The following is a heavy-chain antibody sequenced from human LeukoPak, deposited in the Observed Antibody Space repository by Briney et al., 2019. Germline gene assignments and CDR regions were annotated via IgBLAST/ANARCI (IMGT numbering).Heavy chain of an antibody. J-gene: IGHJ4*02. CDR1: GGIFSNYA. V-gene: IGHV1-69*01. CDR2: IIPLFDTA. D-gene: IGHD3-9*01. Sequence: ASVKVSCKASGGIFSNYAISWVRQAPGQGLEWMGGIIPLFDTADYAQKFQGRLTITADESTSTAYMELSSLRAEDTAVYYCARDLVGSHTGYSSGAWDYWGQGTLVTVSS. CDR3: ARDLVGSHTGYSSGAWDY.